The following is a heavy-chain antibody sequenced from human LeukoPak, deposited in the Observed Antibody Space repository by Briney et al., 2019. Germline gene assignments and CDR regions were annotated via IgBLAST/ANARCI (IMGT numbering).Heavy chain of an antibody. CDR1: GFTFSSYG. J-gene: IGHJ4*02. CDR2: IWYDGSNK. Sequence: GGSLRLSCAASGFTFSSYGMHWVRQAPGKGLEWVAVIWYDGSNKYYADSVKGRFTISRDNSKNTLYLQMNSLRAEDTAVYYCAREAGYELPIDYWGQGTLVTVSS. D-gene: IGHD5-12*01. V-gene: IGHV3-33*01. CDR3: AREAGYELPIDY.